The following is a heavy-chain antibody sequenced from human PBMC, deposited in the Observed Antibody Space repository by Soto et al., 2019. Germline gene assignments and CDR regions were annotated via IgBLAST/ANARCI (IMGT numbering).Heavy chain of an antibody. V-gene: IGHV1-2*04. J-gene: IGHJ5*02. Sequence: GASVKVSCKASGYTFTGYYMHWVRQAPGQGLEWMGWINPNSGGTNYAQKFQGWVTMTRDTSISTAYKELSRLRSDDTAVYYCARAGSSWSLQGYWFDPWGQGTLVTVSS. CDR1: GYTFTGYY. CDR2: INPNSGGT. CDR3: ARAGSSWSLQGYWFDP. D-gene: IGHD6-13*01.